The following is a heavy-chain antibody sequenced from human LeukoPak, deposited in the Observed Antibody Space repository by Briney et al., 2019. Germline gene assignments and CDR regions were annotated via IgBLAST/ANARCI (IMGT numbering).Heavy chain of an antibody. Sequence: PSETLPLTCTVSGGSISSYYWSWIRQPPGKGLEWIGYIYYSGSTNYNPSLKSRVTISVDTSKNQFSLKLSSVTAADTAVYYCASRGIFSSSWYFDYWGQGTLVTVSS. D-gene: IGHD6-13*01. CDR1: GGSISSYY. J-gene: IGHJ4*02. CDR2: IYYSGST. CDR3: ASRGIFSSSWYFDY. V-gene: IGHV4-59*01.